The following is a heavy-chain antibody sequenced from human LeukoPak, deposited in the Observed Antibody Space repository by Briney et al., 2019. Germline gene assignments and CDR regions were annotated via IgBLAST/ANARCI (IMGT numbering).Heavy chain of an antibody. J-gene: IGHJ5*02. CDR2: ISGSGGST. D-gene: IGHD2-2*01. CDR3: AKALGPAANNWFDP. Sequence: GGSLEPSCQAPEFTFASFAMGWVRQAPGRGLEWVSAISGSGGSTYYADSVKGRFTISRDNSKNTLYLQMNSLRAEDTAVYYCAKALGPAANNWFDPWGQGTLVTVSS. V-gene: IGHV3-23*01. CDR1: EFTFASFA.